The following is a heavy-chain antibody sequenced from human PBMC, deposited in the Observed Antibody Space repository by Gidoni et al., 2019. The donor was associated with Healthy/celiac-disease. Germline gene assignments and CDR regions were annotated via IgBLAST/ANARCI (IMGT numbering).Heavy chain of an antibody. V-gene: IGHV4-34*01. J-gene: IGHJ4*02. CDR1: GVSFSGYY. CDR2: INHSGST. CDR3: ASRGGAAAGTFYFDY. Sequence: QVQLQQWGAGLLTPSETLSLTCAVYGVSFSGYYWSWIRQPPGKGPEWIGEINHSGSTNYNPSLKSRVTISVDTSKNQFSLKLSCVTAADTAVYYCASRGGAAAGTFYFDYWGQGTLVTVSS. D-gene: IGHD6-13*01.